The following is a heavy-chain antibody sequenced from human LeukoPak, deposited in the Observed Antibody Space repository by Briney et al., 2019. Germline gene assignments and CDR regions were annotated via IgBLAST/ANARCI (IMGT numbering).Heavy chain of an antibody. CDR3: ASSPASSTSFLDY. D-gene: IGHD2-2*01. Sequence: PETLSPTCAVYGGSFSGYYCSWIRQPPGKGLGWIGEINHSGSTNYNPSLKSRVTIPVDTSKNQFSLKLSSVTAADTAVYYCASSPASSTSFLDYWGQGTLVTVSS. CDR2: INHSGST. J-gene: IGHJ4*02. V-gene: IGHV4-34*01. CDR1: GGSFSGYY.